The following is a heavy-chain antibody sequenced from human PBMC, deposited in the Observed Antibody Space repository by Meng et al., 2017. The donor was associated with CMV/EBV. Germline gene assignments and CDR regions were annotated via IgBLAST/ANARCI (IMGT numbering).Heavy chain of an antibody. Sequence: GGSLRLSCAASGFTFDDYAMHWVRQAPGKGLEWVSGISWNSGSIGYADSVKGRFTISRDNAKHSLYLQMNSLRAEDTALYYCAKDGQWLVRAYFDYWGQGTLVTVSS. CDR1: GFTFDDYA. D-gene: IGHD6-19*01. J-gene: IGHJ4*02. CDR3: AKDGQWLVRAYFDY. V-gene: IGHV3-9*01. CDR2: ISWNSGSI.